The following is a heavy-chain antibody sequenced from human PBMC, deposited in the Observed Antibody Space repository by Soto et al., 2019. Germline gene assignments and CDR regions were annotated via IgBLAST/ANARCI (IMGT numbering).Heavy chain of an antibody. CDR3: AREDILTGCFDP. V-gene: IGHV4-34*01. D-gene: IGHD3-9*01. Sequence: SETLSLTCAVYGGSFSGYYWSWIRQPPGKGLEWIGEINHSGSTNYNPSLKSRVTISVDTSKNQFSLKLSSVTAADTAVYYCAREDILTGCFDPWGQGTLVTVSS. CDR2: INHSGST. J-gene: IGHJ5*02. CDR1: GGSFSGYY.